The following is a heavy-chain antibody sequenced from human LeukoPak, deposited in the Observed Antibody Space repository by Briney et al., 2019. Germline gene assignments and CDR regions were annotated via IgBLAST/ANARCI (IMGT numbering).Heavy chain of an antibody. D-gene: IGHD7-27*01. J-gene: IGHJ4*02. CDR3: ARDAPGDRGFDY. Sequence: QPGGSLRLSCAASGFTFSNFWMHWVRQAPGKGLVWVSHINRDGGSTSCADSVKGRFTISRDNAKNTLYLQMNSLRVEDTAVYYCARDAPGDRGFDYWGQGTLVTVSS. CDR2: INRDGGST. CDR1: GFTFSNFW. V-gene: IGHV3-74*01.